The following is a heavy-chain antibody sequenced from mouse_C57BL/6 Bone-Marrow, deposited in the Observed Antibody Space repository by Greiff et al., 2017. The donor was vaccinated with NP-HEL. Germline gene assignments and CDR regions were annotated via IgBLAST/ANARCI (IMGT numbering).Heavy chain of an antibody. V-gene: IGHV1-4*01. CDR1: GYTFTSYT. CDR3: AGGGYGFAY. J-gene: IGHJ3*01. CDR2: INPSSGYT. Sequence: QVQLQQSGAELGRPGASVKMSCKASGYTFTSYTMHWVKQRPGQGLEWIGYINPSSGYTKYNQKFKDKATLTADKSSSTAYMQLSSLTSEDSAVYYCAGGGYGFAYWGQGTLVTVSA. D-gene: IGHD2-2*01.